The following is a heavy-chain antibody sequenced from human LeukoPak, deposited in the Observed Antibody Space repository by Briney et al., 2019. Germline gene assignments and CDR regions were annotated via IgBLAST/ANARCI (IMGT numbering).Heavy chain of an antibody. CDR1: GFTVSSNY. Sequence: GGSLRLSCAASGFTVSSNYMSWVRQAPGKGLEWVSVIYSGGSTYYADSVKGRFTISRDNSKNTLYLQMNSLRAADTAVYYCARAGYDNYFDYWGQGTLVTVSS. D-gene: IGHD3-22*01. CDR3: ARAGYDNYFDY. CDR2: IYSGGST. V-gene: IGHV3-66*01. J-gene: IGHJ4*02.